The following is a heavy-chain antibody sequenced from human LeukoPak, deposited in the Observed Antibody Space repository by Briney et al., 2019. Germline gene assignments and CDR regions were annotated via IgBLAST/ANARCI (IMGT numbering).Heavy chain of an antibody. Sequence: GGSLRLSCAASGFTFSSYEMNWVRLAPGKGLEWVSGISGSGANTYYADSVKGRFTISRDNSKNTLYLQMNSLRAEDTAVFYCAKYPASGGYFDYWGQGTLVTVSS. CDR3: AKYPASGGYFDY. CDR2: ISGSGANT. J-gene: IGHJ4*02. CDR1: GFTFSSYE. V-gene: IGHV3-23*01. D-gene: IGHD6-13*01.